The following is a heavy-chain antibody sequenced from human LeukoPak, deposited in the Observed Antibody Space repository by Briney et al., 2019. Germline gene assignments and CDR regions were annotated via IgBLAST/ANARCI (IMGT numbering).Heavy chain of an antibody. Sequence: GGSLRLSCAASGFTISSFWMSWVRQAPGKGLEWVANIKEDGSDKNYVDSVKGRFTISRDNTKRSVFLQMNSLRDEDTAVYFCARDRGYDTFDYWGQGTLVTVSS. D-gene: IGHD5-12*01. J-gene: IGHJ4*02. CDR2: IKEDGSDK. CDR1: GFTISSFW. V-gene: IGHV3-7*01. CDR3: ARDRGYDTFDY.